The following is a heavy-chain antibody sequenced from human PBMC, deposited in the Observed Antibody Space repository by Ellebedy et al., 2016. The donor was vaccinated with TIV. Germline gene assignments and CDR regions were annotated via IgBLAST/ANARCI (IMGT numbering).Heavy chain of an antibody. V-gene: IGHV3-30-3*01. D-gene: IGHD1-26*01. CDR3: VRGGGYSFDY. CDR1: GFIFSDYG. J-gene: IGHJ4*02. Sequence: GESLKISXAASGFIFSDYGMQWVRQAPGKGLDWVSVISYDGSTEYYADSVKGRFTISRDNSKNMVYLQMNSLRVEDTALYYCVRGGGYSFDYWGQGVLVTVSS. CDR2: ISYDGSTE.